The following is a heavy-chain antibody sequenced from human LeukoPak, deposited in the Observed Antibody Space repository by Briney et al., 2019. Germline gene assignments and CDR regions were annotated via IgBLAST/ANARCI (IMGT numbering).Heavy chain of an antibody. CDR2: INPNSGGT. CDR3: ARGGGYDFWSGYYKAVDY. CDR1: GYTFTGYY. V-gene: IGHV1-2*02. J-gene: IGHJ4*02. D-gene: IGHD3-3*01. Sequence: GASVKVSCKASGYTFTGYYMHWVRQAPGQGLEWMGWINPNSGGTNYAQKFQGRVTMTRDTSISTAYMELSRLRSDDTAVYYCARGGGYDFWSGYYKAVDYWGQGTLVTVSS.